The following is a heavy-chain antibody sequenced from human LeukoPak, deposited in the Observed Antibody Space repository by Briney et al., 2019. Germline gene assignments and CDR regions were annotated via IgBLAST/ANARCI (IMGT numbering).Heavy chain of an antibody. CDR2: ISTSGSFI. D-gene: IGHD6-19*01. J-gene: IGHJ4*02. Sequence: GGSLRLSCAASGFTFSSYSMNWVRQAPGKGLEWVSSISTSGSFIYYADSLKGRFTISRDNARNSLYLQMNSLRAEDTAVYYCARVASSGAPHYWGQGTLVTVSS. V-gene: IGHV3-21*01. CDR3: ARVASSGAPHY. CDR1: GFTFSSYS.